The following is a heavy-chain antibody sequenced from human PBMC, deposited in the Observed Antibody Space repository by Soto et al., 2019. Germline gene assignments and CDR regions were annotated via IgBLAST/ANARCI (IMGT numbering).Heavy chain of an antibody. CDR2: IYYSGST. J-gene: IGHJ5*02. V-gene: IGHV4-31*03. Sequence: SETLSLTCTVSGGSISSGGYYWSWIRQHPGKGLEWIGYIYYSGSTYYNPSLKSRVTISVDTSKNQFSLKLSSVTAADTAVYYCARDMDYYDSSGYNNWFDPWGQGTLVTVSS. CDR1: GGSISSGGYY. CDR3: ARDMDYYDSSGYNNWFDP. D-gene: IGHD3-22*01.